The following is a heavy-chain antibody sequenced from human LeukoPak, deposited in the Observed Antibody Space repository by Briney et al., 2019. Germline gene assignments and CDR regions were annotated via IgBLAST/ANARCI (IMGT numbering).Heavy chain of an antibody. Sequence: PGGSLRLSCAASGLTVRTSYLNWVRQAPGKGLEWVAIIHINGATYYADSLRDRFTISRDISRDTISLQTNSLRAEDTAVYYCARNRDWYFDLWGRGTLVRVSS. CDR1: GLTVRTSY. CDR3: ARNRDWYFDL. V-gene: IGHV3-66*01. CDR2: IHINGAT. J-gene: IGHJ2*01.